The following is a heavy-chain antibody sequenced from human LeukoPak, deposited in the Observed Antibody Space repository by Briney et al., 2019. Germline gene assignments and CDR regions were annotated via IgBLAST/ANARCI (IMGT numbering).Heavy chain of an antibody. J-gene: IGHJ6*03. V-gene: IGHV4-34*01. Sequence: SETLSLTCAVYGGSFSGYYWSWIRQPPGKGLEWIGEINHSGSTNYNPSLKSRVTISVDTSKNQFSLKLSSVTAADTAVYYCARNYYGSGSIKAPNYYYYMDVWGKGTTVTISS. CDR3: ARNYYGSGSIKAPNYYYYMDV. CDR1: GGSFSGYY. CDR2: INHSGST. D-gene: IGHD3-10*01.